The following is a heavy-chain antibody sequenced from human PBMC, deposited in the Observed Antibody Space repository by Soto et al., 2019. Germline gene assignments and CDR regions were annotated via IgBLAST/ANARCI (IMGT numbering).Heavy chain of an antibody. D-gene: IGHD5-12*01. Sequence: ASVKVSCKASGYTFTSYGISWVRQAPGQGLEWMGWISAYNGNTNYAQKLQGRVTMTTDTSTSTAYMELRSLRSDDTAVYYCATDRGGYVDYYYYYGMDVWGQGTTVTVSS. CDR2: ISAYNGNT. CDR3: ATDRGGYVDYYYYYGMDV. V-gene: IGHV1-18*01. J-gene: IGHJ6*02. CDR1: GYTFTSYG.